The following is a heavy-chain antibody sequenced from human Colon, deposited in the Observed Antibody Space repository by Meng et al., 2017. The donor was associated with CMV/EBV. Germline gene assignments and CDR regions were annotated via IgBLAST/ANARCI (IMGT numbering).Heavy chain of an antibody. CDR3: ATNAFDY. D-gene: IGHD2-8*01. CDR1: GSTFTSYP. J-gene: IGHJ4*02. Sequence: SVKISCKASGSTFTSYPMHWVRQAPGQSLEWMGWINTDNGDTRFSQHLQGRVTISTDTSATTAYMELSSLRLDDTAIYYCATNAFDYWGREPWSPSPQ. CDR2: INTDNGDT. V-gene: IGHV1-3*04.